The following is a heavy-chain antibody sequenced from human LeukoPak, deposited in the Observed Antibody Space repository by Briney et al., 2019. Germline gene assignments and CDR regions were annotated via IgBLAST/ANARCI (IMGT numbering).Heavy chain of an antibody. CDR3: ARPTIAAAGNFEY. D-gene: IGHD6-13*01. CDR1: GFTFRNYG. Sequence: GGSLSLSCAASGFTFRNYGMHWVRQAPGQGLEWVAHISSDGSSDYYADSVKGRFTISRDNAKNSLYLQVNSLRPEETAVYYCARPTIAAAGNFEYWGQGTLVTVSS. J-gene: IGHJ4*02. V-gene: IGHV3-30*03. CDR2: ISSDGSSD.